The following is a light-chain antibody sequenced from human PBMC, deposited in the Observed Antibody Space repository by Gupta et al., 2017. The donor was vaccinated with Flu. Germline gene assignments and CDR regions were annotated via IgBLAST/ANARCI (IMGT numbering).Light chain of an antibody. CDR1: SSNIGSNY. V-gene: IGLV1-47*01. CDR2: KNN. J-gene: IGLJ2*01. CDR3: AAWDDSLSGSL. Sequence: QPVLTQPPPASWPPGQRVPISFSGSSSNIGSNYVYWYQQLPGTAPKLLIYKNNQRPSGVPDRFSGSKSGTSASLAISGLRSEDEADYYCAAWDDSLSGSLFGGGTKLTVL.